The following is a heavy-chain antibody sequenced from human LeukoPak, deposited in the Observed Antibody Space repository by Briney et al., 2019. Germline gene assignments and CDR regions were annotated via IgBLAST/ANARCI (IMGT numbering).Heavy chain of an antibody. D-gene: IGHD3-22*01. CDR1: GFTFSSYA. Sequence: GGSLRLSCAASGFTFSSYAMSWVRQAPGKGLEWVSAISGSGGSTYYADSVKGRFTISRDNSKNTLYLQMNSLRAEDTAVYYCAKSPDPHYYESSGYYFGYWGQGTLVTVSS. CDR3: AKSPDPHYYESSGYYFGY. V-gene: IGHV3-23*01. J-gene: IGHJ4*02. CDR2: ISGSGGST.